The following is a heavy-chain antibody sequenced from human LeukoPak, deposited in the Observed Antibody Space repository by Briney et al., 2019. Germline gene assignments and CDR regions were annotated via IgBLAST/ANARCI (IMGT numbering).Heavy chain of an antibody. CDR1: GGTFSSYA. Sequence: SVKVSCKASGGTFSSYAISWVRQAPGQGLEWVGGIIPIFGTANYAQKFQGRVTITADESTSTAYMELSSLRSEDTAVYYCARAKVPAATDAFDIWGQGTMVTVSS. CDR2: IIPIFGTA. D-gene: IGHD2-2*01. CDR3: ARAKVPAATDAFDI. J-gene: IGHJ3*02. V-gene: IGHV1-69*13.